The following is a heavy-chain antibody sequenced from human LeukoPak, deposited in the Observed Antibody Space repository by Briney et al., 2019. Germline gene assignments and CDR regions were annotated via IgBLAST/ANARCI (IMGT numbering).Heavy chain of an antibody. D-gene: IGHD3-3*01. CDR3: ATRPLFTIFGVVIMNDY. CDR2: FDPEDGET. J-gene: IGHJ4*02. V-gene: IGHV1-24*01. CDR1: GYTLTELS. Sequence: PGASVKVSCKVSGYTLTELSMHWVRQAPGKGLEWMGGFDPEDGETIYAQKFQGRVTMTEDTSTDTAYMELSSLRSEDTAVYYCATRPLFTIFGVVIMNDYWGQGTLVTVSS.